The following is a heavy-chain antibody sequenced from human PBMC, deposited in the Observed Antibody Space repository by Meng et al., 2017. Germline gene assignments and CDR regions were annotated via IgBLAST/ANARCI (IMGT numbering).Heavy chain of an antibody. CDR3: VRESLTLFDY. J-gene: IGHJ4*02. Sequence: GESLKISCAASGFTFSSYAMHWVRQAPGKGLEWVAVISYDGSNKYYADSVKGRFTISRDNSKNTLYLQMNSLRAEDTAVYYCVRESLTLFDYWGQGTLVTVSS. CDR1: GFTFSSYA. CDR2: ISYDGSNK. V-gene: IGHV3-30*04.